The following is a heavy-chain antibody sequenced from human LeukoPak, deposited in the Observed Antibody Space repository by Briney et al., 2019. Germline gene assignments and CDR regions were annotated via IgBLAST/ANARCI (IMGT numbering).Heavy chain of an antibody. CDR3: AKDHPDCRGTSCLLFDC. J-gene: IGHJ4*02. Sequence: QPGGSLRLSCVASGFTFSSYWMHWLRQAPGKGLVWVSRINPDGSVTGYADSVKGRFTVSRDNSKNTLYLQMNSLRAEDTAVYYCAKDHPDCRGTSCLLFDCWGQGTLVTVSS. CDR1: GFTFSSYW. CDR2: INPDGSVT. V-gene: IGHV3-74*01. D-gene: IGHD2-2*01.